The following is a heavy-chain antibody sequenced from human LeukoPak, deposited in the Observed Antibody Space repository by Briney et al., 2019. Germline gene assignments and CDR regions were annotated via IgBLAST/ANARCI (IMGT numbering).Heavy chain of an antibody. CDR2: IYYSGTT. CDR1: GYSISSGYY. Sequence: SETLSLTCTVSGYSISSGYYWSWIRQPPGKGLEWIGSIYYSGTTNYNPSLKSRVTISVDTSKNQFSLKLSSVTAADTAVYYCARGFTLFDPWGQGTLVTVSS. J-gene: IGHJ5*02. V-gene: IGHV4-61*01. CDR3: ARGFTLFDP. D-gene: IGHD2/OR15-2a*01.